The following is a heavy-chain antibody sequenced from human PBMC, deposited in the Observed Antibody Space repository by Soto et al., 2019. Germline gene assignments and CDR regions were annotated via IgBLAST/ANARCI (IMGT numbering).Heavy chain of an antibody. J-gene: IGHJ6*02. CDR3: ARGPDDYGALYGMDV. D-gene: IGHD4-17*01. V-gene: IGHV4-30-4*01. CDR1: GGSISSGDSY. Sequence: QVQLQESGPGLVKPSQTLSLTCTVSGGSISSGDSYWSWIRHPPGKGLEWIGYIYYSGSTYYNPSLKSRVTISVDTSKNQFSLKLSSVTAADTAVYYCARGPDDYGALYGMDVWGQGTTVTVSS. CDR2: IYYSGST.